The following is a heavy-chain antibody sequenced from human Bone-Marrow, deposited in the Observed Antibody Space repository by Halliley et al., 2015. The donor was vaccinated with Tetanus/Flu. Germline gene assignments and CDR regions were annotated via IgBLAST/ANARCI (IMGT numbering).Heavy chain of an antibody. D-gene: IGHD1-26*01. Sequence: SLRLSCAASGFVFRSYGMHWVRQAPGEAPEWVAHIRYDGGEEDYADSVKGRFTISRDNSLNTLYLQMNSLRPEDTAVYFCARDPATRGVFEYWGQGILVPVSS. V-gene: IGHV3-30*03. CDR1: GFVFRSYG. J-gene: IGHJ4*02. CDR2: IRYDGGEE. CDR3: ARDPATRGVFEY.